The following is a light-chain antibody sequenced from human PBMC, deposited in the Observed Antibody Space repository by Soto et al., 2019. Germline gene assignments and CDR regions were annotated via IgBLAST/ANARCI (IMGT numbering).Light chain of an antibody. V-gene: IGLV1-44*01. Sequence: QSVLTQSPSASGSSGRKVSISCSGSSSNIGSNTVNWYQLVPGTAPKLLIYSNDQRPSAVPGRFSGSKSGTSASLTISGLQSEDEADYYCATWDDSLNNVIFGGGTKVTVL. CDR2: SND. J-gene: IGLJ2*01. CDR3: ATWDDSLNNVI. CDR1: SSNIGSNT.